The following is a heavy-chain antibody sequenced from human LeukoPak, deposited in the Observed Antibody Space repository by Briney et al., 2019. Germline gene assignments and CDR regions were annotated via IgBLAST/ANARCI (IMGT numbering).Heavy chain of an antibody. J-gene: IGHJ4*02. Sequence: GGSLRLSCAASGFTFSTYGMHWVRQAPGKGLEWVAVIWYDGSNKYADPVQRRFTISRDNSKNTLYLQMNSLRVEDTAVYYCARDFDLYCSCGRCYPSHFDYWGQGTLVTVSS. D-gene: IGHD2-15*01. CDR1: GFTFSTYG. CDR3: ARDFDLYCSCGRCYPSHFDY. CDR2: IWYDGSNK. V-gene: IGHV3-33*01.